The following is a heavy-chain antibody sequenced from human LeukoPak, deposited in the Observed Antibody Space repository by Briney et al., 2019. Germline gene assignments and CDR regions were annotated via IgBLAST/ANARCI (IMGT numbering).Heavy chain of an antibody. Sequence: SETLSLTCTVSGGSISSYYWSWIRQPPGKGLEWIGYIYYSGNTNYNPSLKSRVTISVDTSKKQFSLRLSSVTAADTAVYFCARHKQQLVDAFDIWGQGTTVTVSS. D-gene: IGHD6-13*01. CDR1: GGSISSYY. J-gene: IGHJ3*02. CDR2: IYYSGNT. CDR3: ARHKQQLVDAFDI. V-gene: IGHV4-59*01.